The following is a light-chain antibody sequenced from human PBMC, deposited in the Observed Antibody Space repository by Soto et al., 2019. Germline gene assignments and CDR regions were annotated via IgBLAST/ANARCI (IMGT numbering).Light chain of an antibody. CDR2: DVS. CDR3: SSYTSSSTPLVV. CDR1: SSDVGGYNY. Sequence: QSALPQPASVSGSPGQSSTLSCTGTSSDVGGYNYVSWYQQHPGKAPKLMIYDVSNRPSGVSDRFSGSKSGNTASLTISGLQAEDEADYYCSSYTSSSTPLVVFGGGTKLTVL. J-gene: IGLJ2*01. V-gene: IGLV2-14*01.